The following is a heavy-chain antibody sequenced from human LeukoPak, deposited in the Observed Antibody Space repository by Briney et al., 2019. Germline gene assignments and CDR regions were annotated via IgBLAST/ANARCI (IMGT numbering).Heavy chain of an antibody. J-gene: IGHJ4*02. CDR3: ARIAAAGTGDY. D-gene: IGHD6-13*01. CDR2: INHSGST. CDR1: GGSFSGYY. V-gene: IGHV4-34*01. Sequence: SETLSLTCAVYGGSFSGYYWSWIRQPPGKGLEWIGEINHSGSTNYNPSLKSRVTISVDTSKNQFSLKLSSVTAAATAVYYCARIAAAGTGDYWGQGTLVTVSS.